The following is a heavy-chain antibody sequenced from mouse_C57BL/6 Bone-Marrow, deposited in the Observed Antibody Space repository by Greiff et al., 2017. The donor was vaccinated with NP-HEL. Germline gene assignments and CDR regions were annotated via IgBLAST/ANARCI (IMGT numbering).Heavy chain of an antibody. V-gene: IGHV1-81*01. CDR3: APSTISLMDY. Sequence: QVQLQQSGAELARPGASVKLSCKASGYTFTSYGISWVKQRTGQGLEWIGEIYPRSGNTYYNEKFKGKATLTADKSSSTAYMELRSLTSEDSAVYFCAPSTISLMDYWGQGTSVTVSS. CDR2: IYPRSGNT. CDR1: GYTFTSYG. D-gene: IGHD2-1*01. J-gene: IGHJ4*01.